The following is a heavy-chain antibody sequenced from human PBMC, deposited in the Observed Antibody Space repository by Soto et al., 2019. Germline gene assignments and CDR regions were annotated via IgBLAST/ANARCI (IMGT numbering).Heavy chain of an antibody. V-gene: IGHV3-53*01. J-gene: IGHJ3*02. CDR3: ARGSPGDAFDI. CDR1: GFTVSSNY. CDR2: IYSGGST. Sequence: GGSLRLSCAASGFTVSSNYMSWVHQAPGKGLEWVSVIYSGGSTYYADSVKGRFTISRDNSKNTLYLQMNSLRAEDTAVYYCARGSPGDAFDIWGQGTMVTVSS. D-gene: IGHD6-6*01.